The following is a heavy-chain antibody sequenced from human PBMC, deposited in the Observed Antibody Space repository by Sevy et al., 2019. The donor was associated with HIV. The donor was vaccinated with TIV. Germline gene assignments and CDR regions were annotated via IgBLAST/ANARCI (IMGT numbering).Heavy chain of an antibody. Sequence: ASVKVSCKVSGYTLTELSMHWVRQAPGKGLEWMGGFDPEDGETIYAQKFQGRVTMTEDTSTDTAYMELSSLRSGDTAVYYCATDHVLLWFGEFRYWGQGTLVTVSS. CDR1: GYTLTELS. V-gene: IGHV1-24*01. CDR3: ATDHVLLWFGEFRY. CDR2: FDPEDGET. D-gene: IGHD3-10*01. J-gene: IGHJ4*02.